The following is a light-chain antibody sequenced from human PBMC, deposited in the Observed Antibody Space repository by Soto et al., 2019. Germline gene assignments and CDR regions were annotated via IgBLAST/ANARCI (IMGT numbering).Light chain of an antibody. V-gene: IGKV1-39*01. CDR2: GAS. CDR3: QQTYSDIS. CDR1: RTINTY. J-gene: IGKJ4*01. Sequence: DVRMTQSPSSLSASVGDTITITCRASRTINTYLNWFQQKPGEPPRLLIYGASTLHDGVPSRFSGSGSGADFTLTISGLQPEAFASYHCQQTYSDISFGGGNKV.